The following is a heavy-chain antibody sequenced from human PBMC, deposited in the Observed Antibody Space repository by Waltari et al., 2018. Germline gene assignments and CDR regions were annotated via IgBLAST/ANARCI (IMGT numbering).Heavy chain of an antibody. CDR3: ARDGVVAARDY. CDR2: INPNGTTA. V-gene: IGHV3-74*01. D-gene: IGHD3-16*01. Sequence: EVQLVESGGALVQPVGSLRLSCAASGLPFGGHWSHWVRQGPGNGRVGVSYINPNGTTANYAESVNGRFTISRDNAKNMLYLQMNSLRVEDTAVYYCARDGVVAARDYWGQGTLVTVSS. J-gene: IGHJ4*02. CDR1: GLPFGGHW.